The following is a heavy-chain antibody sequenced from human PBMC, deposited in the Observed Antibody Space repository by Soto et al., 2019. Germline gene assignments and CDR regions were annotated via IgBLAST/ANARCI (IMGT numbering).Heavy chain of an antibody. D-gene: IGHD3-22*01. J-gene: IGHJ6*02. CDR1: GYTFTSYA. Sequence: ASVKVSCKASGYTFTSYAMHWVRQAPGQRLEWMGWINAGNGNTKYSQKFQGRVTITRDTSASTAYMELSSLRSEDTAVYYCARRGYDSCGYYRGYYYYGMDVWGQGTKVTVSS. CDR3: ARRGYDSCGYYRGYYYYGMDV. CDR2: INAGNGNT. V-gene: IGHV1-3*01.